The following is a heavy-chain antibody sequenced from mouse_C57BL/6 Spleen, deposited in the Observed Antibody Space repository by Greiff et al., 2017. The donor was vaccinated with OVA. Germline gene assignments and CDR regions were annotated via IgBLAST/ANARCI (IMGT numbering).Heavy chain of an antibody. D-gene: IGHD2-4*01. Sequence: EVKLVESGGDLVKPGGSLKLSCAASGFTFSSYGMSWVRQTPDKRLEWVATISSGGSYTYYPDSVKGRFTISRDNAKNTLYLQMSSLKSEDTAMYYCARDDYDGDYYAMDYWGQGTSVTVSS. CDR3: ARDDYDGDYYAMDY. J-gene: IGHJ4*01. CDR2: ISSGGSYT. CDR1: GFTFSSYG. V-gene: IGHV5-6*01.